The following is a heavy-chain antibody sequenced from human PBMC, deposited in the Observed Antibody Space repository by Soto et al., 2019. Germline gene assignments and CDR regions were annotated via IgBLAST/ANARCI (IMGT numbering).Heavy chain of an antibody. CDR1: GFTFSDYA. CDR2: VSHDGRNT. Sequence: VQLVESGGGVVQPGRSLRLSCAASGFTFSDYAMHWVRQAPGKGLEWVAVVSHDGRNTHYADSVKGRFTISRDSSKNTVSLEMTSLIAEDPAVYYCAKGGRQWLVTSDFNYWGQGALVTVSS. CDR3: AKGGRQWLVTSDFNY. V-gene: IGHV3-30*18. D-gene: IGHD6-19*01. J-gene: IGHJ4*02.